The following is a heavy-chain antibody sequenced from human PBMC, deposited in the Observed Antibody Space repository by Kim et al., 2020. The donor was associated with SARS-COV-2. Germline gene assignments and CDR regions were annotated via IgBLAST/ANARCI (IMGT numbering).Heavy chain of an antibody. J-gene: IGHJ6*02. CDR2: INHSGST. Sequence: SETLSLTCAVYGGSFSGYYWSWIRQPPGKGLEWIGEINHSGSTNYNPSLKSRVTISVDTSKNQFSLKLSSVTAADTVVYYCAGNIVVVVAAKRAGMDVWGQGTTVTVSS. D-gene: IGHD2-15*01. CDR3: AGNIVVVVAAKRAGMDV. V-gene: IGHV4-34*01. CDR1: GGSFSGYY.